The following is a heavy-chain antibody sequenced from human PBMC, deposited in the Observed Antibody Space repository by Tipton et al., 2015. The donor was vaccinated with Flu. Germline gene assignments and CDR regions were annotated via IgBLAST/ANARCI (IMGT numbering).Heavy chain of an antibody. CDR3: ARTPTTVTLSSFDY. D-gene: IGHD4-17*01. CDR1: GGSISSGDYY. CDR2: IYYNGGA. V-gene: IGHV4-30-4*01. J-gene: IGHJ4*02. Sequence: LRLSCTVSGGSISSGDYYWSWIRQPPGKGLEWIGFIYYNGGAYYNPSLRSRVSMSVDTSKNQFFLELNSVTAADTAVYYCARTPTTVTLSSFDYGGQGTLIPVSS.